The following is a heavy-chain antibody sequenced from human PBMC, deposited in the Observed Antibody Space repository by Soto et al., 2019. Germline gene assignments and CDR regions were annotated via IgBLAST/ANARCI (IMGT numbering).Heavy chain of an antibody. J-gene: IGHJ6*02. CDR2: IDPSDSYT. D-gene: IGHD3-3*01. CDR3: ARLSGYDFWSGSLTYYGMDV. V-gene: IGHV5-10-1*01. Sequence: PGESLKISCKGSGYSFTSYWISWVCQMPGKGLEWMGRIDPSDSYTNYSPSFQGHVTISADKSISTAYLQWSSLKASDTAMYYCARLSGYDFWSGSLTYYGMDVWGQGTTVTVSS. CDR1: GYSFTSYW.